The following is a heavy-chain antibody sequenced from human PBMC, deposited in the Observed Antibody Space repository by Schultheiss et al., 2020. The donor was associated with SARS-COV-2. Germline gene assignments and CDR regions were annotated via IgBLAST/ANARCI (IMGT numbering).Heavy chain of an antibody. CDR2: IYHSGST. CDR3: ARSIKESEFDY. CDR1: GFTFSSYEM. Sequence: GSLRLSCAASGFTFSSYEMNWVRQAPGKGLEWIGEIYHSGSTNYNPSLKSRVTISVDKSKNQFSLKLSSVTAADTAVYYCARSIKESEFDYWGQGTLVTVSS. J-gene: IGHJ4*02. D-gene: IGHD3-10*01. V-gene: IGHV4-4*02.